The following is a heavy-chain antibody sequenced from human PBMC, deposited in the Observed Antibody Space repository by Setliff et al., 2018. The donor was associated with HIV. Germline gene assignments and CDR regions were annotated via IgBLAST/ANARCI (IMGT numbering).Heavy chain of an antibody. CDR3: ARVDRCSGGSCYFIDY. CDR2: IYYSGST. CDR1: GGSISSGDYY. J-gene: IGHJ4*02. D-gene: IGHD2-15*01. Sequence: SETLSLTCTVSGGSISSGDYYWSWIRQPPGKGLEWIGYIYYSGSTYYNPSLKSRATISVDTSKNQFSLKVSSVTAADTAVYYCARVDRCSGGSCYFIDYWGQGTLVTVSS. V-gene: IGHV4-30-4*08.